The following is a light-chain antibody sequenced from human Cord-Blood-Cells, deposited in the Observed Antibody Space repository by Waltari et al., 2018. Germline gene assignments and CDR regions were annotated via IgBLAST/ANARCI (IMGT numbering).Light chain of an antibody. CDR2: EGS. CDR1: SSDVGSYNL. J-gene: IGLJ1*01. Sequence: SDLTQPASASGSLGQSITISCTRTSSDVGSYNLVSWYQQHPGKAPKLMIYEGSKRPSGVSHRFSGSKSGNTASLTTSGLQAEDDADYYCCSYAGSSSLYVFGTGTKVTVL. CDR3: CSYAGSSSLYV. V-gene: IGLV2-23*01.